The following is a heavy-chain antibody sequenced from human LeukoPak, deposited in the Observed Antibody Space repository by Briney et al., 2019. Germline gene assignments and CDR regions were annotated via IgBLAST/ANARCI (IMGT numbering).Heavy chain of an antibody. D-gene: IGHD3-22*01. V-gene: IGHV1-2*06. CDR1: GYTFTGYF. CDR3: ARDMRLNDSSSY. CDR2: INPHSGGT. Sequence: ASVKVSCKASGYTFTGYFIHWVRQAPRQALEWMGRINPHSGGTNYPHKFQGRLTQTRDPSISTAYMELSRLRSDDTAVYYCARDMRLNDSSSYWGQGTLVTVSS. J-gene: IGHJ4*02.